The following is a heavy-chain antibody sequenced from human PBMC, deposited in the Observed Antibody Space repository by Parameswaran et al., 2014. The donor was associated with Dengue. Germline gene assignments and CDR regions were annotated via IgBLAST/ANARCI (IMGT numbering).Heavy chain of an antibody. J-gene: IGHJ4*02. Sequence: VRQAPGKGLEWVSTISSSGGSTYYADSVKGRFIISRDKSKNTLYLQMSSLRAEDTAIYYCAKLSSGSYGYYFDYWGQGTLVTVLL. CDR3: AKLSSGSYGYYFDY. V-gene: IGHV3-23*01. D-gene: IGHD3-10*01. CDR2: ISSSGGST.